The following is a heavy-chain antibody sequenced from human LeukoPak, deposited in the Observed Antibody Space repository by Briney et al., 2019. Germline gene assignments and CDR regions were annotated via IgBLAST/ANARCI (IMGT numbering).Heavy chain of an antibody. D-gene: IGHD6-6*01. CDR1: GFTFSSYA. J-gene: IGHJ4*02. CDR3: AIIVSSSQIDY. CDR2: ISGSGGST. V-gene: IGHV3-23*01. Sequence: GGSLRLSCAASGFTFSSYAMSWVRQAPGKGLEWVSAISGSGGSTYYADSVKGRFTISRDDSKNTLYLQMNSLRAEDTAVYYCAIIVSSSQIDYWGQGTLVTVSS.